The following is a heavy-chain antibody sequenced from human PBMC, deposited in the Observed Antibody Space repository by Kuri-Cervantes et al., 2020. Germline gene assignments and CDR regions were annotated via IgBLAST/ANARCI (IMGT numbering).Heavy chain of an antibody. CDR2: INNDGSNT. CDR1: GFTFSSYW. V-gene: IGHV3-74*01. Sequence: GESLKISCAASGFTFSSYWMSWVRQVPGKGLVWVSRINNDGSNTEYADSVKGRFTMSRDNAKNTLYLQMNSLRAEDTAVYYCARGFVGPDYWGQGTLVTVSS. D-gene: IGHD3-3*01. CDR3: ARGFVGPDY. J-gene: IGHJ4*02.